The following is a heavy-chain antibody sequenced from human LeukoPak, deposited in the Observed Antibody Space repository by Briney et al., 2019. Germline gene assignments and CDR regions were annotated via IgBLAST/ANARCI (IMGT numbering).Heavy chain of an antibody. CDR3: ASSARRTMTHDY. Sequence: HSGGSLRLSCAASGFTFSSYAMSWVRQAPGKGLEWVSAISGSGGSTYYADSVKGRFTISRHNSKNTLYLQMNSLNAEDTAVYYCASSARRTMTHDYWGQGTLVTVSS. D-gene: IGHD6-6*01. J-gene: IGHJ4*02. CDR1: GFTFSSYA. V-gene: IGHV3-23*01. CDR2: ISGSGGST.